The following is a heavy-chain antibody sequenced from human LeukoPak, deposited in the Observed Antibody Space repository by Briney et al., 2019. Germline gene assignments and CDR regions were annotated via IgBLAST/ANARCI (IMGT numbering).Heavy chain of an antibody. J-gene: IGHJ5*02. V-gene: IGHV3-30*18. CDR2: ISNDGSNK. CDR3: AKRDSSNMAYFDP. Sequence: GGSLRLSCAASGFTFSSYDMHWVRPAPGKGREWVAVISNDGSNKDYADSVKGRFTISRDNSKNTLYLQMNSLRAEGTAIYYCAKRDSSNMAYFDPWGPGTPVTVSP. D-gene: IGHD6-13*01. CDR1: GFTFSSYD.